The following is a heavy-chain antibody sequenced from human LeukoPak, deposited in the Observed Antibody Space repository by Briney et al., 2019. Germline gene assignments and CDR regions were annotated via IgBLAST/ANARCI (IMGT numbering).Heavy chain of an antibody. CDR1: GYSFTSYW. Sequence: GESLKISCEASGYSFTSYWIGWVRQMPGKGLEWMGIIYPGDSDTKYSPSFQGQVTISADKSISTAYLQWSSLKASDSAKYYCARPTYDYSLDYWGQGTLVTVSS. D-gene: IGHD4-11*01. CDR2: IYPGDSDT. J-gene: IGHJ4*02. CDR3: ARPTYDYSLDY. V-gene: IGHV5-51*01.